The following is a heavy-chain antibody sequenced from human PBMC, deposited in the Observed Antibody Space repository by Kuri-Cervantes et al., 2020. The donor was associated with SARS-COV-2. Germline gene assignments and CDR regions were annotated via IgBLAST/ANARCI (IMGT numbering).Heavy chain of an antibody. V-gene: IGHV3-74*01. CDR1: GFTFSRSW. CDR3: ARVETSHYSSYYMDV. CDR2: INSDGSVT. J-gene: IGHJ6*03. Sequence: GGSLRLSCAASGFTFSRSWMLWVRQAPGKGLVWVSRINSDGSVTSYPDSVEGRFTISRDNAKNTLSLQMNSLSAEDTAVCFCARVETSHYSSYYMDVWGKGTTVTVSS.